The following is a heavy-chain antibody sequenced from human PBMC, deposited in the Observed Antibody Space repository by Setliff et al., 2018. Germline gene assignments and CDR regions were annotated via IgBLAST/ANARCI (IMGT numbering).Heavy chain of an antibody. J-gene: IGHJ6*03. CDR3: ARNAITGTTKKYYYYMDV. CDR1: GGTFSIFV. Sequence: SVKVPCKASGGTFSIFVFSWVRQAPGQGLEWMGGIIPMFDKARYAVKFQGRVTLTADKSTSTAYMELTSLRSEDTAVYYCARNAITGTTKKYYYYMDVWGQGTTVTVSS. V-gene: IGHV1-69*06. CDR2: IIPMFDKA. D-gene: IGHD1-7*01.